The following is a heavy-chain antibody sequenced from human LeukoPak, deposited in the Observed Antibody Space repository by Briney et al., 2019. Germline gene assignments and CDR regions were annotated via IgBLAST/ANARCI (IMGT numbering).Heavy chain of an antibody. CDR2: IYYSGST. Sequence: SETLSLTCAVYGGSFSGYYWSWIRQPPGKGLEWIGSIYYSGSTYYNPSLKSRVTISVDTSKNQFSLKLSSVTAADTAVYYCARQEAVAGSPVDYWGQGTLVTVSS. CDR1: GGSFSGYY. J-gene: IGHJ4*02. CDR3: ARQEAVAGSPVDY. D-gene: IGHD6-19*01. V-gene: IGHV4-34*01.